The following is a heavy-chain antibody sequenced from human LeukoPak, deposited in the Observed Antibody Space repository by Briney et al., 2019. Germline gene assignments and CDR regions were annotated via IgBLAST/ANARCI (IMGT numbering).Heavy chain of an antibody. CDR1: GFTFSSYA. D-gene: IGHD1-26*01. J-gene: IGHJ4*02. CDR3: TKFSLRGTYSFDH. V-gene: IGHV3-23*01. Sequence: GGSLRLSCAASGFTFSSYAMSWVRQAPGKGLEWVSVISASGGSTYYADSVKGRVTISRDNSKNTLYLQINSLRVDDTAVYYCTKFSLRGTYSFDHWGQGILVTVSS. CDR2: ISASGGST.